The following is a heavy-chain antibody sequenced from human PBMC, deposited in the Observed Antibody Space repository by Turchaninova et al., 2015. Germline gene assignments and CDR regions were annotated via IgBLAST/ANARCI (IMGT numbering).Heavy chain of an antibody. Sequence: QVQLVQSGAEVKKPGSSVRVSCKASGGTFSNYGINWVRQAPGQGREWMGGIIPIFGTANYAQKIQARVTITADTSTSTAYMELSSLTSEDTAVYFCARGGTSLYYSYMDVWGKGTTVTVS. CDR3: ARGGTSLYYSYMDV. CDR2: IIPIFGTA. CDR1: GGTFSNYG. J-gene: IGHJ6*03. V-gene: IGHV1-69*06. D-gene: IGHD2-2*01.